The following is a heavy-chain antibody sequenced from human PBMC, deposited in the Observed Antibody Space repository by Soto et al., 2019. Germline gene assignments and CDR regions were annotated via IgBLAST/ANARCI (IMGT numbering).Heavy chain of an antibody. D-gene: IGHD2-2*03. V-gene: IGHV3-30*18. J-gene: IGHJ4*02. CDR3: AKDRFGYCSSTSCYGLDY. Sequence: GGSLRLSCAASGFTFSSYGMHWVRQAPGKGLEWVAVISYDGSNKYYADSVKGRFTISRDNSKNTLYLQMNSLRAEDTAVYYCAKDRFGYCSSTSCYGLDYWGQGTLVTGSS. CDR2: ISYDGSNK. CDR1: GFTFSSYG.